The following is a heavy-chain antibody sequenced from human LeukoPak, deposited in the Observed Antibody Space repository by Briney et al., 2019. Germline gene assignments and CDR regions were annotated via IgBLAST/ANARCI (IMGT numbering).Heavy chain of an antibody. CDR1: GYTFTSYG. J-gene: IGHJ4*02. CDR2: ISAYNGNT. Sequence: ASVKVSCKASGYTFTSYGISWVRQAPGQGLEWMGWISAYNGNTNYAQKLQGRVTMTTDTSTSTAYMELRSLRSDDTAVYYCARRLGGTGYYTYFDYWGQGTLVTVSS. CDR3: ARRLGGTGYYTYFDY. V-gene: IGHV1-18*01. D-gene: IGHD3-22*01.